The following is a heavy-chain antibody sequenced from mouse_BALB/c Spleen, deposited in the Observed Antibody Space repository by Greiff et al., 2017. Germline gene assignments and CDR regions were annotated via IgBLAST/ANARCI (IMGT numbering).Heavy chain of an antibody. D-gene: IGHD1-1*01. V-gene: IGHV14-1*02. CDR1: GFNIKDYY. J-gene: IGHJ2*01. Sequence: VQLQQSGAELVRPGASVKLSCKASGFNIKDYYMHWVKQRPEQGLEWIGWIDPENGNTIYDPKFQGKASITADTSSNTAYLQLSSLTSEDTAVYYCARLITTVGAFDYWGQGTTLTVSS. CDR2: IDPENGNT. CDR3: ARLITTVGAFDY.